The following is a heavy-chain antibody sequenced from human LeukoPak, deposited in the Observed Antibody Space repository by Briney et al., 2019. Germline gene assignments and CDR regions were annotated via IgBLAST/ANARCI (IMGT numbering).Heavy chain of an antibody. CDR3: ARLGASGDAFDI. Sequence: SVKVSCKASGGTFSSYAISWVRQAPGQGLEWMGGIIPIFGTANYAQKFQGRVTITTDESTSTAYMELSSLRSEDTAVYYCARLGASGDAFDIWGQGTMVTVSS. J-gene: IGHJ3*02. CDR2: IIPIFGTA. D-gene: IGHD1-26*01. V-gene: IGHV1-69*05. CDR1: GGTFSSYA.